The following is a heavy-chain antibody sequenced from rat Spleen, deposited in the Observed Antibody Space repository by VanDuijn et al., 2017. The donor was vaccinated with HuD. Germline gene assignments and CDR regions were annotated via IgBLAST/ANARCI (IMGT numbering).Heavy chain of an antibody. CDR1: GFSLTSNG. J-gene: IGHJ2*01. V-gene: IGHV2S12*01. CDR2: ISTGGNT. CDR3: TRERVPGFAFYFDF. D-gene: IGHD1-4*01. Sequence: QVQVKESGPGLVQPSQTLSLICSVSGFSLTSNGVSWVRQPPGKGLEWIAAISTGGNTYYNSALKSRMSISRDTSTSQVCLKMNSLQTEDTAIYFCTRERVPGFAFYFDFWGQGVMVTVSS.